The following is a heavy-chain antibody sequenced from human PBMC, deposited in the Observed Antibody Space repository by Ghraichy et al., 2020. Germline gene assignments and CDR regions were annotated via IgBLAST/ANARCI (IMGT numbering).Heavy chain of an antibody. CDR2: IYYSGST. D-gene: IGHD3-10*01. CDR1: GGSISSYY. V-gene: IGHV4-59*01. J-gene: IGHJ6*02. Sequence: SETLSLTCTVSGGSISSYYWSWIRQPPGKGLEWIGYIYYSGSTNYNPSLKSRVTISVVTSKNQFSLKLSSVTAADTVVYYCARLNTNYYGSGSYSPVYYYYGMDVWGQGTTVTVSS. CDR3: ARLNTNYYGSGSYSPVYYYYGMDV.